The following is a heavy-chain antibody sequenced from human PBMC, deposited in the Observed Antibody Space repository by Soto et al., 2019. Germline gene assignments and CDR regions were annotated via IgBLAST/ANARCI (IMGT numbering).Heavy chain of an antibody. V-gene: IGHV4-39*01. CDR1: GDSISSDNYY. D-gene: IGHD3-9*01. Sequence: PSETLSLTCSVSGDSISSDNYYWGWIRQPPGKGLEWIGSIYYRGNTYYNPSLKTRVTISLDKSKSQFSLKLNSVTAADSAVYFCARLEGLATISYYFDYRGQGTLVTVSS. J-gene: IGHJ4*02. CDR2: IYYRGNT. CDR3: ARLEGLATISYYFDY.